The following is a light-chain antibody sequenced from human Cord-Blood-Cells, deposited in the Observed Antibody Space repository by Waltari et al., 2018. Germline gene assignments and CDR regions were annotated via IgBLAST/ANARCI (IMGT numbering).Light chain of an antibody. CDR2: AAS. J-gene: IGKJ2*04. CDR1: QSISSY. V-gene: IGKV1-39*01. CDR3: QQSYSTPCS. Sequence: DIQMTQSPSSLSASVGDRVTITCRASQSISSYLNWYQQKPGKAPKLLIYAASSLQSGVPSRFSGSGSGTDLTLTISSLQPEDFATYYCQQSYSTPCSFRQGTKLEIK.